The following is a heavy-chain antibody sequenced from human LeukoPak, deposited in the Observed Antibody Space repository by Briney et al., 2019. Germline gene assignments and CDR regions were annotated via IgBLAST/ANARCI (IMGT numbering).Heavy chain of an antibody. D-gene: IGHD7-27*01. CDR1: GFTFDDYG. CDR3: ARGRDWGVTNFDY. V-gene: IGHV3-20*04. J-gene: IGHJ4*02. Sequence: GGSLRLSCAASGFTFDDYGMTWVRHGPGKGLECVSGINWKGGSIGYADSVKGRFTISRDNAKNSLSLQMKSLRAEDTALYYCARGRDWGVTNFDYWGQGILVTVSS. CDR2: INWKGGSI.